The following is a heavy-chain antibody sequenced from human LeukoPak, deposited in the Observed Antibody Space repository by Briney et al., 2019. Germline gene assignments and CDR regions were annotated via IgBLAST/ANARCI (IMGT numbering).Heavy chain of an antibody. CDR2: INPSGGST. CDR1: GYTFTSYY. V-gene: IGHV1-46*01. D-gene: IGHD6-13*01. Sequence: ASVKVSCKASGYTFTSYYMHWVRQAPGQGLEWMGIINPSGGSTSYAQKFQGRVTMTRDTSTSTVYMELSSLRSEDTAVYYCARARPAAGRGNWFDPWGQGTLVTVSS. CDR3: ARARPAAGRGNWFDP. J-gene: IGHJ5*02.